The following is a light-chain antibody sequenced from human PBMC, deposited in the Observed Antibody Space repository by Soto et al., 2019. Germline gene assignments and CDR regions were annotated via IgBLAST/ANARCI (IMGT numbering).Light chain of an antibody. CDR1: QSVGTF. V-gene: IGKV3-11*01. J-gene: IGKJ4*01. Sequence: EIVFTQSPATLSLSPGERATLSCRASQSVGTFLAWYQHKPGQAPRLLIYDASNRATGVPARFSGSGSGTDFTLTISSLEPEDFAVYYCEQRSNWPPALTFGGGTKVEIK. CDR2: DAS. CDR3: EQRSNWPPALT.